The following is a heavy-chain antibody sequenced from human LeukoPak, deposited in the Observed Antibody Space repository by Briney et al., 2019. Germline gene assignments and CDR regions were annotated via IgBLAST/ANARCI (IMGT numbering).Heavy chain of an antibody. Sequence: SETLSLTCAVYGGSFSGYYWSWLRQPPGKGLEWIGEINHSGSTNYNPSLKSRVTISVDTSKNQCSLKLSSVTAADTAVYYCARGRMVRGTIDYWGQGTLVTVSS. J-gene: IGHJ4*02. D-gene: IGHD3-10*01. CDR2: INHSGST. CDR1: GGSFSGYY. V-gene: IGHV4-34*01. CDR3: ARGRMVRGTIDY.